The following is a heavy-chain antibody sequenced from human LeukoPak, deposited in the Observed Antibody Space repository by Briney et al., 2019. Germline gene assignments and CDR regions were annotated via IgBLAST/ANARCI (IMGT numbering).Heavy chain of an antibody. V-gene: IGHV1-69*04. CDR2: IIPILGIA. Sequence: SVKVSCKASGGTFSSYAISWVRQAPGQGLEWMGRIIPILGIANYAQKFQVRVTITADKSTSTAYMELSSLRSEDTAVYYCARDSLLRYGMDVWGQGTTVTVSS. CDR1: GGTFSSYA. J-gene: IGHJ6*02. D-gene: IGHD4-17*01. CDR3: ARDSLLRYGMDV.